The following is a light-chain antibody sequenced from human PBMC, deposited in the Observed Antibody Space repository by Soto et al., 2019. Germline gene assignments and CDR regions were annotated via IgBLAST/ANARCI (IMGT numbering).Light chain of an antibody. CDR1: QSVSNNY. J-gene: IGKJ1*01. CDR3: QEYGSSGT. Sequence: EIVLTQSPGTLSLSPGERATLSCRASQSVSNNYLAWYQQKPGQAPRLLIHGASNRATGIPDRFSGSGSGTDFALTISRLVPEDFAVYYCQEYGSSGTFGQGTNVDIK. V-gene: IGKV3-20*01. CDR2: GAS.